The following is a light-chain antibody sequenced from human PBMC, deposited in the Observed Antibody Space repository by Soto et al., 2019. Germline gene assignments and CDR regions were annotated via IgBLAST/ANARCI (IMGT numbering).Light chain of an antibody. V-gene: IGKV3-15*01. CDR2: GIY. Sequence: EIVMTQSTCPLSRSSGQTATLSSPASQVLGTNLAWYQQKPGQSPTLLVYGIYIRATGVPVRFTGSGSGTEFTLTITSLQSEDFATYYCQQYNYWPPITFGQGTRLEIK. CDR3: QQYNYWPPIT. CDR1: QVLGTN. J-gene: IGKJ5*01.